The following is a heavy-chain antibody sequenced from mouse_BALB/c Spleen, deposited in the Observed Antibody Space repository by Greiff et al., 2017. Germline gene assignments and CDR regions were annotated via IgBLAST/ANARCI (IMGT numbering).Heavy chain of an antibody. D-gene: IGHD2-10*01. V-gene: IGHV3-2*02. CDR1: GYSITSDYA. Sequence: EVQLVESGPGLVKPSQSLSLTCTVTGYSITSDYAWNWIRQFPGNKLEWMGYISYSGSTSYNPSLKSRISITRDTSKNQFFLQLNSVTTEDTATYYWAREAYYGNYDAMDYWGQGTSVTVSS. CDR3: AREAYYGNYDAMDY. J-gene: IGHJ4*01. CDR2: ISYSGST.